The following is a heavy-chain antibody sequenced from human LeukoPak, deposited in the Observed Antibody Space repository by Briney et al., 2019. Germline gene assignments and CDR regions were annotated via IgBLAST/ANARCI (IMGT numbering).Heavy chain of an antibody. D-gene: IGHD3-3*01. V-gene: IGHV1-69*04. J-gene: IGHJ3*02. Sequence: SVKVSCKASGGTFSSYAISWVRQAPGQGLEWMGRIIPILGIANYAQKFQGRVTITTDESTSTAYMELSSLRSEDTAVYYCATGFLNAFDIWGQGTMVTVSS. CDR3: ATGFLNAFDI. CDR2: IIPILGIA. CDR1: GGTFSSYA.